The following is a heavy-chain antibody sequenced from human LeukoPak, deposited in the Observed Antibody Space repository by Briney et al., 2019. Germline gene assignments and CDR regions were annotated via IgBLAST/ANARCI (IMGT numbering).Heavy chain of an antibody. Sequence: ASVKVSCKASGGTFSSYAISWVRQAPGQGLEWMGGIIPIFGTANYAQKFQGRVTITADESTSTAYMELSSLRSEDTAVYYCARAPPLYSSFYFGYWGQGTLVTVSS. CDR1: GGTFSSYA. CDR3: ARAPPLYSSFYFGY. D-gene: IGHD6-6*01. J-gene: IGHJ4*02. V-gene: IGHV1-69*13. CDR2: IIPIFGTA.